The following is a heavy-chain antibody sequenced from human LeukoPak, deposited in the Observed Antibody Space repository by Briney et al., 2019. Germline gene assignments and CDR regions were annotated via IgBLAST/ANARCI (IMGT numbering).Heavy chain of an antibody. Sequence: PSQTLSLTCAVSGGSISSGGYSWSWIRQPPGKGLEWIGYIYHSGSTYYNPPLKSRVTISVDRSKNQFSLKLSSVTAADTAVYYCARVHCGGDCYSLDPKSFDIWGQGTMVTVSS. V-gene: IGHV4-30-2*01. J-gene: IGHJ3*02. CDR3: ARVHCGGDCYSLDPKSFDI. D-gene: IGHD2-21*02. CDR2: IYHSGST. CDR1: GGSISSGGYS.